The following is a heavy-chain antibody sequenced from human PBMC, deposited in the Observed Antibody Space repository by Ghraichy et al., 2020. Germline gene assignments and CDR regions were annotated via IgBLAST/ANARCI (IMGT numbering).Heavy chain of an antibody. D-gene: IGHD3-9*01. J-gene: IGHJ6*04. CDR1: GGSISSYY. Sequence: SETLSLTCSVSGGSISSYYWSWIRHPAGEGLEWIGRIYTSGRTSYNPSIKSRVTMSLNTSKDQFSLKLSSVTAADTALYYCARGLTPTTYYYYGMDVWGTGTTVTVSS. CDR3: ARGLTPTTYYYYGMDV. CDR2: IYTSGRT. V-gene: IGHV4-4*07.